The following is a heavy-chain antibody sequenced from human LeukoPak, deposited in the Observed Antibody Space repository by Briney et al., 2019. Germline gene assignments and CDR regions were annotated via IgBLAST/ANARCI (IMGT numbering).Heavy chain of an antibody. Sequence: ASVKVSCKASGVTFSSYAISWVRQAPGQGLEWMGGIIPIFGTTNYEQKFQDRVTITADKSTSTAHMELSSLTSEDTAVYYCARVVGLTGYSSSWYSGYYYYMDVWGKGTTVTVSS. J-gene: IGHJ6*03. D-gene: IGHD6-13*01. CDR1: GVTFSSYA. CDR3: ARVVGLTGYSSSWYSGYYYYMDV. V-gene: IGHV1-69*06. CDR2: IIPIFGTT.